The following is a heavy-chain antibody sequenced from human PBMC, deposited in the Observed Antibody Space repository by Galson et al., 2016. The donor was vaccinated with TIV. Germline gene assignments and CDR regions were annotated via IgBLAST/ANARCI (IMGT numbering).Heavy chain of an antibody. D-gene: IGHD3-10*01. Sequence: SVKVSCKASGDSFSSYTINWVRQAPGQGLEWMGWIVPIAASISKAQRFQGRLTITADDSPSNAYMELTSLTSDDTAVYYCARSGDRGGYMDVWGKGTTVTVSS. V-gene: IGHV1-69*13. CDR1: GDSFSSYT. J-gene: IGHJ6*03. CDR2: IVPIAASI. CDR3: ARSGDRGGYMDV.